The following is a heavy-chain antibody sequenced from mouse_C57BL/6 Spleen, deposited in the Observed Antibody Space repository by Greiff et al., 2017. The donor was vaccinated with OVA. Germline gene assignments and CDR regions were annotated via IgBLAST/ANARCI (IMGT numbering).Heavy chain of an antibody. Sequence: EVHLVESGGGLVQSGRSLRLSCATSGFTFSDFYMEWVRQAPGKGLEWIAASRNKANDYTTEYSASVKGRFIVSRDTSQSILYLQMNALRAEDTAIYYCARDAGYYGSSQGYAMDYWGQGTSVTVSS. CDR2: SRNKANDYTT. V-gene: IGHV7-1*01. D-gene: IGHD1-1*01. CDR1: GFTFSDFY. J-gene: IGHJ4*01. CDR3: ARDAGYYGSSQGYAMDY.